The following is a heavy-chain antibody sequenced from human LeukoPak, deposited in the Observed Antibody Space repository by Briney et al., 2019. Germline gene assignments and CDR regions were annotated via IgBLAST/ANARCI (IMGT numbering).Heavy chain of an antibody. D-gene: IGHD3-22*01. CDR1: GDSISSSDYY. J-gene: IGHJ4*02. CDR2: IYYSGST. V-gene: IGHV4-39*01. Sequence: SETLSLTCTVSGDSISSSDYYWGWIRQPPGEGLEWIGNIYYSGSTYYNPSLKSRLTISVDSSKNQFSLKLSSVTAADTAVYYCARRDFSDSSAYYGFWGQGILVTVSS. CDR3: ARRDFSDSSAYYGF.